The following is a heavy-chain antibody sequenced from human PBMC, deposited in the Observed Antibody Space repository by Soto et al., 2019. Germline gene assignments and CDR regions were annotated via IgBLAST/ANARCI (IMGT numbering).Heavy chain of an antibody. CDR2: ISGSGGST. J-gene: IGHJ6*04. V-gene: IGHV3-23*01. D-gene: IGHD2-2*02. Sequence: EVQLLESGGGLVQPGGSLRLSCAASGFTFSSYAMSWVRQAPGKGLEWVSAISGSGGSTYYADSVKGRFTISRDNHKNTLYLQMNSLRAEDTAVYDCAKVLGYCSSTSCYTRVHPLILPPYYYYGMDVWGRGTTVPVSS. CDR3: AKVLGYCSSTSCYTRVHPLILPPYYYYGMDV. CDR1: GFTFSSYA.